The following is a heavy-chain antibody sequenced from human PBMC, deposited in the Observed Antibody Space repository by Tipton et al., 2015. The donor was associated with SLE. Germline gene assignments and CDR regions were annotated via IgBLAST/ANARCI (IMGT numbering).Heavy chain of an antibody. Sequence: SLRLSCAASGFTFSSYGMHWVRQAPGKGLAWVAFIRYDGNNKYYADSMKGRFTIFRDNSKNTLYLQVNSLRAEDTAVYYCAKDPRWSGDKSLYYFDYWGQGSLVTVSS. CDR2: IRYDGNNK. V-gene: IGHV3-30*02. CDR3: AKDPRWSGDKSLYYFDY. J-gene: IGHJ4*02. D-gene: IGHD3-3*01. CDR1: GFTFSSYG.